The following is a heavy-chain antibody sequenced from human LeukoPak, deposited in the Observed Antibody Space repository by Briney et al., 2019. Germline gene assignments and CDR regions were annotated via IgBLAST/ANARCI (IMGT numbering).Heavy chain of an antibody. J-gene: IGHJ4*02. Sequence: GASVKVSCKASGYTFTSYAMHWVRQAPAQRLEWMGWINAGNGNTKYSQKFQGRVTITRDTSASTAYMELSSLRSEDTAVYYCARDQYGDYIVGFDYWGQGTLVTVSS. CDR1: GYTFTSYA. CDR2: INAGNGNT. CDR3: ARDQYGDYIVGFDY. V-gene: IGHV1-3*01. D-gene: IGHD4-17*01.